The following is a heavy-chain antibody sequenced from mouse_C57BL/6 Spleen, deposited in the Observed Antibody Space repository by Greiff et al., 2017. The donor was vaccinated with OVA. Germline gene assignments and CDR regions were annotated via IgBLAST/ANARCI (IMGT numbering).Heavy chain of an antibody. CDR3: VSFITTVVATPYAMDY. CDR2: ISNGGGST. D-gene: IGHD1-1*01. J-gene: IGHJ4*01. Sequence: EVHLVESGGGLVQPGGSLKLSCAASGFTFSDYYMYWVRQTPEKRLEWVAYISNGGGSTYYPDTVKGRFTISRDNAKNTLYLQMSRLKSEDTAMYYCVSFITTVVATPYAMDYWGQGTSVTVSS. CDR1: GFTFSDYY. V-gene: IGHV5-12*01.